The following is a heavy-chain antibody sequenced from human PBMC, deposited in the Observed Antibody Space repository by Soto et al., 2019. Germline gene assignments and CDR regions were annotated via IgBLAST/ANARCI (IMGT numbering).Heavy chain of an antibody. D-gene: IGHD3-10*01. J-gene: IGHJ4*02. V-gene: IGHV5-51*01. Sequence: GESLKISCKGSGYSFTSYWIGWVRQMPGKGLEWMGIIYPGDSDTRYSPSFQGQVTISADKSISTAYLQWSSLKASDTAMYYCARETYYYGSGSQRVFDYWGQGTLVTVSS. CDR1: GYSFTSYW. CDR3: ARETYYYGSGSQRVFDY. CDR2: IYPGDSDT.